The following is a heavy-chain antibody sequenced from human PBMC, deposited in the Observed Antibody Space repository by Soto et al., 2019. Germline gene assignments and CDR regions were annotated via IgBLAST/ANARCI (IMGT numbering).Heavy chain of an antibody. CDR1: GYTFTSYD. D-gene: IGHD6-19*01. CDR3: ARSVEWLASFDY. Sequence: ASVKVSCKASGYTFTSYDINWVRQVTGQGLEWMGWMNPNSGNTGNAQKFQGRITMTRNTSISTAYMELSSLRSEDTAVYYCARSVEWLASFDYWGQGTLVTVSS. J-gene: IGHJ4*02. V-gene: IGHV1-8*01. CDR2: MNPNSGNT.